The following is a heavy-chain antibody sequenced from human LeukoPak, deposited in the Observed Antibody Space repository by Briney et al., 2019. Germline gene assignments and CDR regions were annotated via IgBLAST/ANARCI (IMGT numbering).Heavy chain of an antibody. V-gene: IGHV4-30-2*01. Sequence: SQTLSLTCAVSGGSISSGGYSWSWIRQPPGKGLEWIGYIYHSGSTYYNPSLKSRATISVDRSKNQFSLKLSSVTAADTAVYYCARDRGSGWYIDYWGQGTLVTVSS. J-gene: IGHJ4*02. CDR2: IYHSGST. CDR3: ARDRGSGWYIDY. CDR1: GGSISSGGYS. D-gene: IGHD6-19*01.